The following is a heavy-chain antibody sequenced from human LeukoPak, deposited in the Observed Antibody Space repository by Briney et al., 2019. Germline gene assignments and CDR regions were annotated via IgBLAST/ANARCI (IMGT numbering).Heavy chain of an antibody. Sequence: SETLSLTCAVYGGSFSGYYWSWIRQPPGKGLEWIGEINHSGSTNYNPSLKSRVTISVDTSKNQFSLKLSSVTAADTAVYYCARVGYYDSSGYYAVDLWGQGTLVTVSS. D-gene: IGHD3-22*01. CDR1: GGSFSGYY. CDR3: ARVGYYDSSGYYAVDL. J-gene: IGHJ4*02. V-gene: IGHV4-34*01. CDR2: INHSGST.